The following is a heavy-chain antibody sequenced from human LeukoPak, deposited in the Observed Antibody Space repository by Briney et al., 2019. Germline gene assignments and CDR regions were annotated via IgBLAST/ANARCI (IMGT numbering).Heavy chain of an antibody. Sequence: ASAKVSCKASGYTFTSYAIHWVRQVPGQRLEWMGWINAGNGNTKYSQKFQGRVTITRDTSASTAYMELSSLRSEDAAVYYCARDLSYGQGWFDPWGQGTLVTVSS. V-gene: IGHV1-3*01. D-gene: IGHD2-8*01. CDR3: ARDLSYGQGWFDP. J-gene: IGHJ5*02. CDR1: GYTFTSYA. CDR2: INAGNGNT.